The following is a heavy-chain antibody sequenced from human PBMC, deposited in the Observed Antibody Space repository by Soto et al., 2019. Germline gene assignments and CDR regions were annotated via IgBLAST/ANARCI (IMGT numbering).Heavy chain of an antibody. D-gene: IGHD5-18*01. CDR2: IYYSGIT. CDR1: GGSISNYY. Sequence: QVQLQESGPGLVKPSETLSLTCSVYGGSISNYYWSWLRPPPGKGLEWIGYIYYSGITKYNPSLTSRVTISVDSSKTPFSLKLRSVIAADTAVYYCARHRYIYGVYYFDYWGQGTLVTVSS. CDR3: ARHRYIYGVYYFDY. J-gene: IGHJ4*02. V-gene: IGHV4-59*08.